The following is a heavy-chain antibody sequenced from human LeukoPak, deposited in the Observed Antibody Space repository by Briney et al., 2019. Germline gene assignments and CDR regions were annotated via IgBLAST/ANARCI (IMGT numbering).Heavy chain of an antibody. D-gene: IGHD6-25*01. CDR3: ARRAAPTTYCYYYYGMDV. J-gene: IGHJ6*02. V-gene: IGHV1-69*13. CDR1: GGTFSSYA. Sequence: GASVKVSCKASGGTFSSYAISWVRQAPGQGLEWMGGIIPIFGTANYAQKFQGRVTITADESTSTAYMELSSLRSEDTAVYYCARRAAPTTYCYYYYGMDVWGQGTTVTVSS. CDR2: IIPIFGTA.